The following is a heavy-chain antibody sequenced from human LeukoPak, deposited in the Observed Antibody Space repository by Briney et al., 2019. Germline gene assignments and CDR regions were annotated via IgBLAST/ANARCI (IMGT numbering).Heavy chain of an antibody. CDR2: IYYSGST. Sequence: SETLSLTCTVSGVSISSYYWSWIRQPPGKGLEWIGYIYYSGSTNYNPSLKSRVTISVDTSKNQFSLKLSSVTAADTAVYYCASTRYGTDDFDYWGQGTLVTVSS. D-gene: IGHD3-9*01. CDR3: ASTRYGTDDFDY. CDR1: GVSISSYY. V-gene: IGHV4-59*01. J-gene: IGHJ4*02.